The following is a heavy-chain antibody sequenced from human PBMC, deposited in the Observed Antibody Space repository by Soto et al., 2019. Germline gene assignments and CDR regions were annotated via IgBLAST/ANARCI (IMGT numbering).Heavy chain of an antibody. CDR3: ARGSSSWFYYYYYGMDV. CDR2: ISAYNGNT. CDR1: GYTFTSYG. Sequence: QVQLVQSGAEVKKPGASVKVSCKASGYTFTSYGISWVRQAPGQGLEWMGWISAYNGNTNYAQKLQGRVTMTTDTSTSTAYRELRSLRSDDTAVYYCARGSSSWFYYYYYGMDVWGQGTTVTVSS. D-gene: IGHD6-6*01. V-gene: IGHV1-18*01. J-gene: IGHJ6*02.